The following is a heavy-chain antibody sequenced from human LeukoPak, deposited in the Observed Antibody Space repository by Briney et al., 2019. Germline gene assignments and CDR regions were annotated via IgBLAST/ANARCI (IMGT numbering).Heavy chain of an antibody. J-gene: IGHJ4*02. CDR3: AREGVYYGSGSYGDY. D-gene: IGHD3-10*01. CDR1: GFTFSSYA. CDR2: ISYDGSNK. V-gene: IGHV3-30*04. Sequence: SGGSLRLSCAASGFTFSSYAMHWVRQAPGKGLEWVAVISYDGSNKYYADSVKGRFTISRDNSKNTLYLQMNSLRAEDTAVYYCAREGVYYGSGSYGDYGGQGTLVTVSS.